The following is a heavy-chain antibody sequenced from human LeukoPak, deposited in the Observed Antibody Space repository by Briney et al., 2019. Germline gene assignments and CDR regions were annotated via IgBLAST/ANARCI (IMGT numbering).Heavy chain of an antibody. D-gene: IGHD3-3*01. Sequence: SVTVSCTASGGTFSSYAISWVRQAPGQGLEWMGGITPIFGTANYAQKFQGRVTITADESTSTAYMELSSLRSEDTAVYYCASGSYDFWSGYQTALRNYFDYWGQGTLVTVSS. J-gene: IGHJ4*02. V-gene: IGHV1-69*13. CDR2: ITPIFGTA. CDR3: ASGSYDFWSGYQTALRNYFDY. CDR1: GGTFSSYA.